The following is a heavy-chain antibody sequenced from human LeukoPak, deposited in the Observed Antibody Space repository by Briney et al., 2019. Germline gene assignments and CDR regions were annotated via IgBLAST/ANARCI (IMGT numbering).Heavy chain of an antibody. V-gene: IGHV1-18*01. D-gene: IGHD3-16*02. CDR1: GYTFNTYG. J-gene: IGHJ4*02. CDR2: ISGYNGDT. Sequence: GASVKVSCKTSGYTFNTYGISWVRQAPGQGLEWMGWISGYNGDTNSAQKLQGRVTLTTDAYTSTAYMELGSLRSGDTAVYYCAREEYVWGSYRYFDYWGQGTLVTVSS. CDR3: AREEYVWGSYRYFDY.